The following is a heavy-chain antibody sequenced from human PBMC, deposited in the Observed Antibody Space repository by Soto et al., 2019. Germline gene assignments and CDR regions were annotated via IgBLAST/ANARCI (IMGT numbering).Heavy chain of an antibody. V-gene: IGHV4-59*01. D-gene: IGHD6-6*01. CDR1: GGSISSYY. CDR3: GRGYSSSSEGYYYYYYGMDV. J-gene: IGHJ6*02. Sequence: NPSETLSLTCTVSGGSISSYYWSWLRQPPGKGLEWIGYIYYSGSTNYNPSLKSRVTISVDTSKNQFSLKLSSVTAADTAVYYCGRGYSSSSEGYYYYYYGMDVWGQGTTVTVSS. CDR2: IYYSGST.